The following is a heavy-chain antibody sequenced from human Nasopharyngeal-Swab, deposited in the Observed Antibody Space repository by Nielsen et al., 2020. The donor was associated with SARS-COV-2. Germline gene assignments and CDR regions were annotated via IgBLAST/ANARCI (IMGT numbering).Heavy chain of an antibody. CDR3: ATWGIGYGENAHATFDS. V-gene: IGHV1-69*10. CDR1: GGTFSKYA. J-gene: IGHJ4*02. CDR2: IIVNLGMT. Sequence: SVKVSCKVSGGTFSKYAISWVRQAPGQGLEWMGGIIVNLGMTTYAQKFKDSVIINADESTGTAYMELSSLRSEDTAVYYCATWGIGYGENAHATFDSWGQGTQVTVSS. D-gene: IGHD4-17*01.